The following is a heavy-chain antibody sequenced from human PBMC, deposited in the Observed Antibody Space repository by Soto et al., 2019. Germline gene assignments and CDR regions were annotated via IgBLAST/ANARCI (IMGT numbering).Heavy chain of an antibody. D-gene: IGHD3-10*01. CDR1: GGSFSGYY. CDR2: INHSGST. Sequence: LETLSLTCAVYGGSFSGYYWSWIRQPPGKGLEWIGEINHSGSTNYNPSLKSRVTISVDTSKNQFSLKLSSVTAADTAVYYCARGRGSGSYRYYYYMDVWGKGTTVTVSS. J-gene: IGHJ6*03. V-gene: IGHV4-34*01. CDR3: ARGRGSGSYRYYYYMDV.